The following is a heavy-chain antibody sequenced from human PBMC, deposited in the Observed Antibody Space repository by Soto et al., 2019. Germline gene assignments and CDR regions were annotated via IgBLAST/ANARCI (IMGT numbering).Heavy chain of an antibody. J-gene: IGHJ4*02. D-gene: IGHD1-26*01. CDR3: ARGDWAFSGSYLGFDY. CDR1: GLTFGNYA. Sequence: PGGSLRLSCAASGLTFGNYAMSWVRQAPGKGLEWVSSISGSGGTTYYADSVKGRFTISRDNSKNTLYLRMNSLRAEDTAVYYCARGDWAFSGSYLGFDYWGQGTLVTVSS. CDR2: ISGSGGTT. V-gene: IGHV3-23*01.